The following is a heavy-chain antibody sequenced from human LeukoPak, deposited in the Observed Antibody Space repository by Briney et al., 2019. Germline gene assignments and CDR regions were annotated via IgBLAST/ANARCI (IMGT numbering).Heavy chain of an antibody. Sequence: SVKVSCKASGGTFSSYAISWVRQAPGQGLEWMGGIIPIFGTANYAQKFQGRVTITTDESTSTAYMELSSLRSEDTAVYYCARDYVDIVATIGDAFDIWGQGTMVIVSS. J-gene: IGHJ3*02. V-gene: IGHV1-69*05. CDR2: IIPIFGTA. D-gene: IGHD5-12*01. CDR3: ARDYVDIVATIGDAFDI. CDR1: GGTFSSYA.